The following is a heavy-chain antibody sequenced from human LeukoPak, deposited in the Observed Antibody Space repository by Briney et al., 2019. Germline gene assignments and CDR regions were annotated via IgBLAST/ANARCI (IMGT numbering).Heavy chain of an antibody. D-gene: IGHD3-10*01. V-gene: IGHV4-59*01. CDR2: IYYSGST. CDR3: ARELRSGYFDY. CDR1: GGSISSYY. J-gene: IGHJ4*02. Sequence: SETLSLTCTVSGGSISSYYWSWIRQPPGKGLEWIGYIYYSGSTNYNPSLKSRVTISVDTSKNQFSLKLSSVTAADTAVYYGARELRSGYFDYWGQGTLVTVSS.